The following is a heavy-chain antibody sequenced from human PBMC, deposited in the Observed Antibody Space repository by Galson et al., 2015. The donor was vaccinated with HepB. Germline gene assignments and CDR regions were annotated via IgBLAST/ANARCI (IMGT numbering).Heavy chain of an antibody. CDR2: TSGYNGDT. CDR1: GYTFTNYG. CDR3: ARDPCVTGTEYYFDY. J-gene: IGHJ4*02. V-gene: IGHV1-18*01. D-gene: IGHD1-7*01. Sequence: SVKVSCKASGYTFTNYGVSWFQQAPGQGLEWMGWTSGYNGDTKYAQKFQGRVTMTTDTSTTTAYLELRSLRSADTAVYYCARDPCVTGTEYYFDYWGQGTLVTVSS.